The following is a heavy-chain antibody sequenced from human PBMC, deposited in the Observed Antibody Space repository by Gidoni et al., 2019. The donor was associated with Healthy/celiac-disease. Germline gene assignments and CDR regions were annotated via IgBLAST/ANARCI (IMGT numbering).Heavy chain of an antibody. J-gene: IGHJ4*02. D-gene: IGHD6-6*01. CDR3: ARQFVLTGPVDY. V-gene: IGHV3-21*01. CDR1: GFTFSSYS. CDR2: ISSSSSYI. Sequence: EVQLVESGGGLVKPGGSLRLSCAASGFTFSSYSMNWVRQAPGKGLEWVSSISSSSSYIYYADSVKGRFTISRDNAKNSLYLQMNSLRAEDTAVYYCARQFVLTGPVDYWGQGTLVTVSS.